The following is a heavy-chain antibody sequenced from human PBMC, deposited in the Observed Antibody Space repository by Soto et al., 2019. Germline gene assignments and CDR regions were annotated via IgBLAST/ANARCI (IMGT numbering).Heavy chain of an antibody. D-gene: IGHD3-10*01. CDR3: AKDTQRLWFGELLLDY. CDR1: GFTFSNYG. V-gene: IGHV3-30*18. Sequence: PGGSLRLSCAASGFTFSNYGMHWVRQAPGKGLEWVAVISYDGSNKYYADPVKGRFTISRDNSKNTLYLQMNSLRAEDTAVYYCAKDTQRLWFGELLLDYWGQGTLVTVSS. J-gene: IGHJ4*02. CDR2: ISYDGSNK.